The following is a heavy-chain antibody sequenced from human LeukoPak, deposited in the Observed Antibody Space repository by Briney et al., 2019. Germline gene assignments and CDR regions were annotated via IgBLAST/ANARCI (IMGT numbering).Heavy chain of an antibody. D-gene: IGHD2-2*01. Sequence: SVTPSLTCTVSSGSNSSYYWIWIRQPPGKGLEWIGYIYYSGSTNYNPSLKSRVTISVDTSKNQCSLKLSSVTAADTAVYYCARKLVVPAANLYYFDYWGQGALVTVSS. V-gene: IGHV4-59*01. CDR1: SGSNSSYY. CDR3: ARKLVVPAANLYYFDY. J-gene: IGHJ4*02. CDR2: IYYSGST.